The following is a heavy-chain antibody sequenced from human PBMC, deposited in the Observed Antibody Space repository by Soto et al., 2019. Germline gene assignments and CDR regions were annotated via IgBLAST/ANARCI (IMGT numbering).Heavy chain of an antibody. V-gene: IGHV4-30-4*01. CDR1: GGSIISGGYY. D-gene: IGHD6-13*01. Sequence: LSHRCTVSGGSIISGGYYWSWISQPPGKGLEWIGYIYYSRSTYYHPSLKSRVTISVDTSKNQFSLKLSSVTAADTAVYYCARWRQQLVGNWFDPCGQATLVS. CDR2: IYYSRST. J-gene: IGHJ5*02. CDR3: ARWRQQLVGNWFDP.